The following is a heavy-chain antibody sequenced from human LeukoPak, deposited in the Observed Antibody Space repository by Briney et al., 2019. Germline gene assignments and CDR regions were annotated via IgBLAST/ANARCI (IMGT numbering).Heavy chain of an antibody. D-gene: IGHD2-2*01. V-gene: IGHV4-59*01. Sequence: PSETLSLTCTVSGGSINSYYWSWIRQPPGEGLEWIGYIYYSGSTNYNPSLKSRVTMSVDTSKNQLSLKLSSVTAADTAVYYCARWYCSSNTCYRMDVWGKGATVTVSS. J-gene: IGHJ6*04. CDR3: ARWYCSSNTCYRMDV. CDR2: IYYSGST. CDR1: GGSINSYY.